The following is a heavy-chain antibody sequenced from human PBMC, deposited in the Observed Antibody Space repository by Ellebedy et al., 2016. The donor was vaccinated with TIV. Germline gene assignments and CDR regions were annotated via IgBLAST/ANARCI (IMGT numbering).Heavy chain of an antibody. J-gene: IGHJ4*02. CDR2: IIPIFGTA. CDR1: GGPFRNFE. D-gene: IGHD5-18*01. CDR3: AKRRGYNYGDFES. Sequence: ASVKVSCKASGGPFRNFEISWVRQAPGQGLEWMGGIIPIFGTANYAQKFQGRVTITADDFTNTAYMALSSLRSGDTAVYFCAKRRGYNYGDFESWGQGTLVTVSS. V-gene: IGHV1-69*13.